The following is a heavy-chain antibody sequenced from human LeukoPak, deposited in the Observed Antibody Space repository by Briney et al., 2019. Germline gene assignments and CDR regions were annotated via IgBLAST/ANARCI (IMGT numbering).Heavy chain of an antibody. V-gene: IGHV3-30-3*01. CDR3: ARGANGGNSGYYYYGMDV. J-gene: IGHJ6*02. CDR2: ISYDGNNK. D-gene: IGHD4-23*01. Sequence: GRSLRLSCEASEITFSSYAMHWVRQAPGKGLEWVAVISYDGNNKYYADSVKGRFTISRDNSKNTLYVQMNSLRAEDTAVYYCARGANGGNSGYYYYGMDVWGQGTTVTVSS. CDR1: EITFSSYA.